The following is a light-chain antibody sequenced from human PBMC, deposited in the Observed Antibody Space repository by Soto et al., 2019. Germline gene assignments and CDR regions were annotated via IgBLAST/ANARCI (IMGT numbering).Light chain of an antibody. Sequence: IQLTQSPSSLSASVGARVTITSRTSPGIGSFLAWYQQEPGKAPKLLIYAASTLQIGVPSRFSGSGSGTEFTLAISSPLPEDVATYYGQHVNSYPRTVGPGTKVDSK. J-gene: IGKJ3*01. CDR3: QHVNSYPRT. CDR2: AAS. CDR1: PGIGSF. V-gene: IGKV1-9*01.